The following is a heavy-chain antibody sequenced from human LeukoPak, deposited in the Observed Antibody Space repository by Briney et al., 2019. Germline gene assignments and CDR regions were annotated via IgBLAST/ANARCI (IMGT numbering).Heavy chain of an antibody. CDR3: AKGLRYFDWPGPFDY. J-gene: IGHJ4*02. CDR2: ISWNSGSI. Sequence: GGSLRLSCAASGFTFDDYVMHWVRQAPGKGLEWVSGISWNSGSIGYADSVKGRFTISRDNAKNSLYLQMNSLRAEDTALYYCAKGLRYFDWPGPFDYWGQGTLVTVSS. CDR1: GFTFDDYV. D-gene: IGHD3-9*01. V-gene: IGHV3-9*01.